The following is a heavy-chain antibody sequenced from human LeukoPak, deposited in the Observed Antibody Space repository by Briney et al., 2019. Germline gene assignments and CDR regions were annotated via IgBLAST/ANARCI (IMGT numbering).Heavy chain of an antibody. CDR2: IYTSGST. V-gene: IGHV4-61*02. CDR1: GGSISSGSYY. J-gene: IGHJ4*02. CDR3: ARDPDY. Sequence: SQTLSLTCTVSGGSISSGSYYWSWIRQPAGKGLEWIGRIYTSGSTNYNPSLKSRVTISVDTSKNQFSLKLSSVTAADTAVYYCARDPDYWGQGTLVSVSS.